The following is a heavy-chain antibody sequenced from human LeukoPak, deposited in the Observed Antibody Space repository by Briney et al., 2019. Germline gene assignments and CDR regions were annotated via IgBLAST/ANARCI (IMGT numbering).Heavy chain of an antibody. D-gene: IGHD2/OR15-2a*01. CDR2: INHSGST. J-gene: IGHJ4*02. V-gene: IGHV4-34*01. CDR3: ARGLSRSFDY. Sequence: PSETLSLTCAVYGGSLSGYYWSWIRQPPGKGLEWIGEINHSGSTNYNPSLKSRVTISVDTSKNQFSLKLSSVTAADTAVYYCARGLSRSFDYWGQGTLVTVSS. CDR1: GGSLSGYY.